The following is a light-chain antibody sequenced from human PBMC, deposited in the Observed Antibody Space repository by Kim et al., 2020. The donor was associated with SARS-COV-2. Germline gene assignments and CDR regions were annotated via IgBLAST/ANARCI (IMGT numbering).Light chain of an antibody. J-gene: IGLJ3*02. CDR1: SLRRFY. CDR2: DKN. Sequence: VALGQTVRITCQGDSLRRFYASWYQQRPGQAPVLVIYDKNNRPSGIPDRFSGSSSGNTASLTITGTQAEDEADYYCNSRDSSGNVLFGGGTKLTVL. V-gene: IGLV3-19*01. CDR3: NSRDSSGNVL.